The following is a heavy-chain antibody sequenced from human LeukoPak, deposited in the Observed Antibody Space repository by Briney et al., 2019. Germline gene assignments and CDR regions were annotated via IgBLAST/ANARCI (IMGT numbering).Heavy chain of an antibody. CDR1: GGSISSYY. CDR3: ARRGSGTIFDY. J-gene: IGHJ4*02. Sequence: SSETLSLTCTASGGSISSYYWSWIRQPPGKGLEWIGYIYYSGSTDYNPSLKSRVTISVDTSKDQFSLKLSSVTAADTAVYYCARRGSGTIFDYWGQGTLVTVSS. V-gene: IGHV4-59*08. D-gene: IGHD3-10*01. CDR2: IYYSGST.